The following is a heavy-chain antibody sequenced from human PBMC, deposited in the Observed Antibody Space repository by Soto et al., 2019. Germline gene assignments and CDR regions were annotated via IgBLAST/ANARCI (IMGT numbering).Heavy chain of an antibody. J-gene: IGHJ5*02. Sequence: PGGSLRLSCAASGFAFSSYSMNWVRQAPGKGLEWVSYISSSTSTIYYADSVKGRFTISRDNAKNSLYLQMNSLRDEDTAVYYCIGDGGATDWFDPWGQGTLVTVSS. CDR1: GFAFSSYS. D-gene: IGHD1-26*01. CDR2: ISSSTSTI. V-gene: IGHV3-48*02. CDR3: IGDGGATDWFDP.